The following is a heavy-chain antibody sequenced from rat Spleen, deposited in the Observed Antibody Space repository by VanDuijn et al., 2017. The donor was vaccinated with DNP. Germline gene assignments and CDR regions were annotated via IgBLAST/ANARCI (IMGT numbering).Heavy chain of an antibody. Sequence: EVQLQESGPGLVKPSQSLSLTCSVTAYSITSNYWAWIRQFPGNKMEWIGHISNSGTITYNPSLKSRISITRDTSRNHFFLQLNSVTTEDTATYYCARSGRSGSLHWGQGVMVTVSS. CDR3: ARSGRSGSLH. V-gene: IGHV3-1*01. J-gene: IGHJ2*01. CDR2: ISNSGTI. CDR1: AYSITSNY. D-gene: IGHD1-2*01.